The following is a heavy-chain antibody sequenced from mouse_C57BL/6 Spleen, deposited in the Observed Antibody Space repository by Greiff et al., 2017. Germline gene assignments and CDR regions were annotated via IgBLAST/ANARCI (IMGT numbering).Heavy chain of an antibody. D-gene: IGHD1-1*01. CDR2: IYPGSGST. J-gene: IGHJ3*01. CDR3: AHYDSGLSWFAY. CDR1: GYTFTSYW. Sequence: QVQLQQPGAELVKPGASVKMSCKASGYTFTSYWINWVKQRPGQGLEWIGDIYPGSGSTNYNQKFKSKATLTVDTSSSTAYMQLSSLTSEDSAVYFCAHYDSGLSWFAYGGQGTLVTVSA. V-gene: IGHV1-55*01.